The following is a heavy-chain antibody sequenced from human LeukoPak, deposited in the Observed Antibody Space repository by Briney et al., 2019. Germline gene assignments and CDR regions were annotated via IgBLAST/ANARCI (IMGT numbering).Heavy chain of an antibody. CDR2: INDDRSSK. CDR3: ARVPGYSGYFYGMDV. CDR1: GFTFSSDW. D-gene: IGHD5-12*01. Sequence: PGGSLRLSCAASGFTFSSDWMHWVRQAPGKGLVWVSRINDDRSSKGYADSVKGRFTISRDNAKNTLYLQMNSLRAEDTAVYYCARVPGYSGYFYGMDVWGQGTTVTVSS. V-gene: IGHV3-74*01. J-gene: IGHJ6*02.